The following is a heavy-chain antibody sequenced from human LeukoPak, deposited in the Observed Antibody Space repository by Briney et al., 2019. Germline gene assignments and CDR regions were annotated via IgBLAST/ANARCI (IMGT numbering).Heavy chain of an antibody. D-gene: IGHD5-18*01. V-gene: IGHV4-38-2*02. CDR2: IYHSGST. J-gene: IGHJ6*02. CDR1: GYSISSGYY. Sequence: PSETLSLTCTVSGYSISSGYYWGWIRQPPGKGLEWIGSIYHSGSTYYNPSLKSRATISVDTSKNQFSLKLSSVTAADTAVYYCVGGTAMADDPRYYYYGMDVWGQGTTVTVSS. CDR3: VGGTAMADDPRYYYYGMDV.